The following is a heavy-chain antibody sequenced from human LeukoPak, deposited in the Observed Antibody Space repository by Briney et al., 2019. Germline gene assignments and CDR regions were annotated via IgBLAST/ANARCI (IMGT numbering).Heavy chain of an antibody. V-gene: IGHV4-34*01. J-gene: IGHJ5*02. CDR1: GGSFSGYY. Sequence: PSETLSLTCAVYGGSFSGYYWSWIRQPPGKGLEWIGEINHSGSTNYNPSLKSRVTISVDTPKNQFSLKLSSVTAADTAVYYCARLISVIAGYGWFDPWGQGTLVTVSS. CDR2: INHSGST. CDR3: ARLISVIAGYGWFDP. D-gene: IGHD3-10*01.